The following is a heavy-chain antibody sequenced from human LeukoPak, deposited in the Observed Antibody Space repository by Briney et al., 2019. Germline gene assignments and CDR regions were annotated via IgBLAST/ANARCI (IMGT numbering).Heavy chain of an antibody. J-gene: IGHJ4*02. CDR1: EFTFSSYA. CDR3: ARAVYSGYGDY. CDR2: IKQDGSEK. D-gene: IGHD5-12*01. Sequence: GGSLRLSCAASEFTFSSYAMSWVRQAPGKGLEWVANIKQDGSEKYYVDSVKGRFTISRDNAKNSLYLQMNSLRAEDTAVYYCARAVYSGYGDYWGQGTLVTVSS. V-gene: IGHV3-7*01.